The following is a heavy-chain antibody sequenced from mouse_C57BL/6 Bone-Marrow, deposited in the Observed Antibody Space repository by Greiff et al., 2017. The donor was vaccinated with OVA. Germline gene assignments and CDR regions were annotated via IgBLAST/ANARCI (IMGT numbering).Heavy chain of an antibody. CDR2: IDPSDSYT. CDR1: GYTFTSYW. V-gene: IGHV1-59*01. Sequence: QVQLQQPGAELVRHGTSVKLSCKASGYTFTSYWMHWVKQRPGQGLEWIGVIDPSDSYTNYNQKFKGKATLTVDTSSSTAYMQLSSLTSEDSAVYYCAREGITTVVANFDYWGQGTTLTVSS. D-gene: IGHD1-1*01. CDR3: AREGITTVVANFDY. J-gene: IGHJ2*01.